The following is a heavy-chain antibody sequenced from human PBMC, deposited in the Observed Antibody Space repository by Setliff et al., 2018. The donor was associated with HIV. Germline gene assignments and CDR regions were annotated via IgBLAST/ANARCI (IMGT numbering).Heavy chain of an antibody. CDR1: GGSISSGSYY. J-gene: IGHJ4*02. D-gene: IGHD6-13*01. CDR3: ARVARGGHSSRGYYFDY. V-gene: IGHV4-61*02. CDR2: IYTSGST. Sequence: SETLSLTCTVSGGSISSGSYYWSWIRQPTGKGLEWIGRIYTSGSTKYNPSLKSRVTISVDTSKNQFSLKVNSVTAADTAVYYCARVARGGHSSRGYYFDYWGQGTLVTVSS.